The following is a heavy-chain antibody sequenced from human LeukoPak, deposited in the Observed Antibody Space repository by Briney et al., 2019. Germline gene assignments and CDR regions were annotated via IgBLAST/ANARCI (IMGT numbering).Heavy chain of an antibody. CDR1: GLTFSGYF. J-gene: IGHJ4*02. D-gene: IGHD6-19*01. V-gene: IGHV1-2*02. CDR2: INPNSGGT. Sequence: ASVKVSCKTSGLTFSGYFMHWVRQAPGQGLEWMGWINPNSGGTNYAQKFQGRVTMTRDTSISTAYMELGRLRSDDTAVYYCARGKVVAGFFDYWGQGNLVTVSS. CDR3: ARGKVVAGFFDY.